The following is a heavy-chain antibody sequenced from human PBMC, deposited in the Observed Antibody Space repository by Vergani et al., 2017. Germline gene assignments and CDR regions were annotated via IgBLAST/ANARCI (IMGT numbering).Heavy chain of an antibody. Sequence: EVDLVESGGGLAQPGGSLRLSCAASGFTFSSYAMSWVRQAPGKGLEWVSAISGSGGSTYYADSVKGRFTISRDNSKNTLYLQMNSLRAEDTAVYYCAKDRYCSSTSCYTPEGEGYWGQGTLVTVSS. J-gene: IGHJ4*02. CDR2: ISGSGGST. D-gene: IGHD2-2*02. CDR3: AKDRYCSSTSCYTPEGEGY. CDR1: GFTFSSYA. V-gene: IGHV3-23*04.